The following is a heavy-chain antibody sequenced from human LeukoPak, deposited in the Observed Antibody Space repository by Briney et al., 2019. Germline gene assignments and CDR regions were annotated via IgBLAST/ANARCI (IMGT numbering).Heavy chain of an antibody. CDR3: AKVGAMIVSSAFDI. CDR2: IWYDESNK. J-gene: IGHJ3*02. Sequence: GGSLRLSCAASGFTFSSYGMHWVRQAPGKGLEWVAVIWYDESNKYYADSVKGRFTISRDNAKNSLYLQMNSLRAEDTALYYCAKVGAMIVSSAFDIWGQGTMVTVSS. CDR1: GFTFSSYG. D-gene: IGHD3-22*01. V-gene: IGHV3-33*03.